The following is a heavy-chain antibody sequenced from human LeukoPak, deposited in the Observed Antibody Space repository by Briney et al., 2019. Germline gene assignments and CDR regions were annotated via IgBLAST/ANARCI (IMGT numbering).Heavy chain of an antibody. D-gene: IGHD3-10*01. CDR1: GYSFTNYW. V-gene: IGHV5-51*01. CDR3: ARQVYGSGSYLAY. CDR2: IYPGDSDT. J-gene: IGHJ4*02. Sequence: GESLKISCKGSGYSFTNYWIGWVRQVPGEGLEWMGIIYPGDSDTRYSPSFQGQVTISADKSITTAYLQWSSLKASDTAMYYCARQVYGSGSYLAYWGQGTLVTVSS.